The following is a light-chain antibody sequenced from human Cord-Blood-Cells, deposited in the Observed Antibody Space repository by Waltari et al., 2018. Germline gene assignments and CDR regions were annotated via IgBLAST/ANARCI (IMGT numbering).Light chain of an antibody. CDR2: WAS. V-gene: IGKV4-1*01. CDR1: QSVLYSSKNKNY. Sequence: IVMTQSPGSLAVSLGERATINCKSSQSVLYSSKNKNYLAWYQQKPGQPPKLLIYWASTRESGVPDRFSGSGSGTDFTLTISSLQAEDVAVYYCQQYYSTPWTFGQGTKVEIK. CDR3: QQYYSTPWT. J-gene: IGKJ1*01.